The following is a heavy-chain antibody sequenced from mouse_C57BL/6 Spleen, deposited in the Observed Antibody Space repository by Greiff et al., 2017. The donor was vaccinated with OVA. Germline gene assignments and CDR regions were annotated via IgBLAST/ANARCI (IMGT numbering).Heavy chain of an antibody. CDR1: GYTFTSYG. D-gene: IGHD2-1*01. CDR3: AREGIYYGKEAWFAY. V-gene: IGHV1-81*01. J-gene: IGHJ3*01. Sequence: QVQLQQSGAELARPGASVKLSCKASGYTFTSYGISWVTQRTGQGLEWIGEIYPRSGNTYYNEKFKGKATLTADKSSSTAYMELRSLTSEDSAGYFCAREGIYYGKEAWFAYWGQGTLVTVSA. CDR2: IYPRSGNT.